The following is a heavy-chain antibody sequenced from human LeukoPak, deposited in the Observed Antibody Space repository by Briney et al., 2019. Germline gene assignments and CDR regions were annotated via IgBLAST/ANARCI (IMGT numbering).Heavy chain of an antibody. CDR1: GGSISSSSYY. CDR3: ARADSSSWTYYYYYYMDV. V-gene: IGHV4-39*07. CDR2: IYYSGST. J-gene: IGHJ6*03. D-gene: IGHD6-13*01. Sequence: TSETLSLTCTVSGGSISSSSYYWGWIRQPPGKGLEWIGSIYYSGSTYYNPSLKSRVTISVDTSKNQFSLKLSSVTAADTAVYYCARADSSSWTYYYYYYMDVWGKGTTVTVSS.